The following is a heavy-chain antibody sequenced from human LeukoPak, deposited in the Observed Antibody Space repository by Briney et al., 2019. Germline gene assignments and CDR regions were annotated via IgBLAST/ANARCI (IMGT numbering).Heavy chain of an antibody. CDR2: INHSGST. D-gene: IGHD6-6*01. J-gene: IGHJ4*02. Sequence: KPSETLSLTCAVYGGSFSGYYWIWIRQPPGKGLEWIGEINHSGSTNYNPTLKSRVTISVDTSKNQFSLKLSSVTAADTAVYYCAVGPEYYWGQGTLVTVSS. CDR1: GGSFSGYY. CDR3: AVGPEYY. V-gene: IGHV4-34*01.